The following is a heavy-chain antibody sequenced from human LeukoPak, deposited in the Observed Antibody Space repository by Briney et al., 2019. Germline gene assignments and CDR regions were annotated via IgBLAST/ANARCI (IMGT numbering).Heavy chain of an antibody. CDR1: GFTFSSYS. Sequence: GGSLRLSCAASGFTFSSYSMNWVRQAPGKGLEWVSYISSSGSTIYYADSVKGRFTISRDNAKNSLYLQMNSLRAEDTAVYYCARTATTVVNGHYYYYYMDVWGKGTTVTVSS. CDR2: ISSSGSTI. J-gene: IGHJ6*03. CDR3: ARTATTVVNGHYYYYYMDV. V-gene: IGHV3-48*04. D-gene: IGHD4-23*01.